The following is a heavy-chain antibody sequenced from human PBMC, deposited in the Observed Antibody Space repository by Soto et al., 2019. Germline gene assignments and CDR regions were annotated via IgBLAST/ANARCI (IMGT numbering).Heavy chain of an antibody. CDR2: IIPIFGTA. J-gene: IGHJ6*02. CDR1: GGTFSSYA. Sequence: ASVKVSCKASGGTFSSYAISWVRQAPGQGLEWMGGIIPIFGTANYAQKFQGRVTITADESTSTAYMELSSLRSEDTAVYYCARARRAIDGYYYYGMDVWGQGTTVTVSS. D-gene: IGHD3-22*01. V-gene: IGHV1-69*13. CDR3: ARARRAIDGYYYYGMDV.